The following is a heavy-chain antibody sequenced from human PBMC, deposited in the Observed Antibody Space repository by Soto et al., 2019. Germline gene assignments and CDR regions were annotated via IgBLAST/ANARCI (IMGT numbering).Heavy chain of an antibody. Sequence: QITLKESGPPLVKPTQTLTLTCTFSGFSLTTRGVGVGWIRQPPGKALECLALIYWDDDKRYSPSLQSRLSITKDTSKILVVLTMTNVDPVDTATYYCANIANYYKYAGFAPWGQGTLVSVSS. CDR1: GFSLTTRGVG. D-gene: IGHD3-10*01. V-gene: IGHV2-5*02. J-gene: IGHJ5*02. CDR2: IYWDDDK. CDR3: ANIANYYKYAGFAP.